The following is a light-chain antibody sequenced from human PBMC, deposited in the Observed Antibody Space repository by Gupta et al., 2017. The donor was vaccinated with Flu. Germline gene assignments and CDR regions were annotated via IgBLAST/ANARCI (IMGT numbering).Light chain of an antibody. CDR2: QHT. J-gene: IGLJ1*01. CDR3: QAWDSSTSV. Sequence: SYELTQPPSVSVSPGQTASITCAGDKLGNKFASWYQQKPGQSPMLVIYQHTRRPAGTPERFSASNSGNTATLTISGTQAMDEADYYCQAWDSSTSVFGTGTKVTVL. CDR1: KLGNKF. V-gene: IGLV3-1*01.